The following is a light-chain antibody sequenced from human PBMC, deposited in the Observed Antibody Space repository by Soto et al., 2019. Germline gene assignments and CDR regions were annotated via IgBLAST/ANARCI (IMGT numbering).Light chain of an antibody. CDR1: SSDVGGYNY. CDR2: EVS. V-gene: IGLV2-8*01. CDR3: SSYAGSNNLGV. J-gene: IGLJ1*01. Sequence: QSVLTQPPSASGSPGQSVTISCTGTSSDVGGYNYVSWYQQHPGKAPNLMIYEVSKRPSGVPYRFSGSKSGNTASLTVSGLQAEDEADYYCSSYAGSNNLGVFGTGTKVTVL.